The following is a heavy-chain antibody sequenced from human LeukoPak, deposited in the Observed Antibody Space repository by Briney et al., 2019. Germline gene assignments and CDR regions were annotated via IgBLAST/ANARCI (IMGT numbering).Heavy chain of an antibody. D-gene: IGHD2-21*02. CDR3: AKDLRSGGGDCAFDY. CDR1: GFTFTIYG. J-gene: IGHJ4*02. CDR2: ISYDESNK. Sequence: PGRSLRLSCAASGFTFTIYGMYWVRQAPGKGLEWVAMISYDESNKYYTDSVKGRFTISRDNSKNTLYLQMNSLRAEDTAVYYCAKDLRSGGGDCAFDYWGQGTLVTVSS. V-gene: IGHV3-30*18.